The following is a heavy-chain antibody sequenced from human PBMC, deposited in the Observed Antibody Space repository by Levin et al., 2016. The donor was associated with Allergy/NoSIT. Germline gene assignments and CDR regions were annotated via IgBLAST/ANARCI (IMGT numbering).Heavy chain of an antibody. Sequence: SGPTLVKPTQTLTLTCTFSGFSLSTSGMCVSWIRQPPGKALEWLARIDWDDDKYYSTSLKTRLTISKDTSKKQVVLTMTNMDPVDTAAYYCALDQWDTSAHAFDIWGQGTMVTVSS. CDR1: GFSLSTSGMC. D-gene: IGHD5-18*01. CDR3: ALDQWDTSAHAFDI. V-gene: IGHV2-70*11. CDR2: IDWDDDK. J-gene: IGHJ3*02.